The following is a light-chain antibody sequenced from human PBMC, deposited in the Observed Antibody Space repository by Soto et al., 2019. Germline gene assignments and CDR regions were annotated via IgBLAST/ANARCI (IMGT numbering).Light chain of an antibody. V-gene: IGLV2-14*01. Sequence: QSALTQPASVSGSPGQSITISCTGTSSDVGGYHYVSWYQQHPGKAPKLMIYEVSNRPSGVSNRFSGSKSGNTASLTISGLQAEDEADYYCSSYTSSSTLVFGTGTTLTVL. CDR3: SSYTSSSTLV. CDR1: SSDVGGYHY. J-gene: IGLJ1*01. CDR2: EVS.